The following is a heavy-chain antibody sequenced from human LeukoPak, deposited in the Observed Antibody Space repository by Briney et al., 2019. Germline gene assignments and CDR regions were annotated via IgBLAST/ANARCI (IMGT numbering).Heavy chain of an antibody. J-gene: IGHJ4*02. Sequence: GGSLRLSCAASGFTFSGYGMHWVRQAPGKGLEWVAVIWYDGSNKYYADSVKGRFTISRDNSKNTLYLQMNSLRAEDTAVYYCARDGREPGMDYWGQGTLVTVSS. CDR3: ARDGREPGMDY. V-gene: IGHV3-33*01. D-gene: IGHD1-26*01. CDR1: GFTFSGYG. CDR2: IWYDGSNK.